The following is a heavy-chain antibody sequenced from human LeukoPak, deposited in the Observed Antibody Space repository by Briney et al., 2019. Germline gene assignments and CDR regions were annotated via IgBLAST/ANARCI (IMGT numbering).Heavy chain of an antibody. CDR2: IHHSGST. J-gene: IGHJ4*02. CDR1: GDSISSNYW. D-gene: IGHD3-22*01. V-gene: IGHV4-4*02. CDR3: ARGIPGYFGTSGYYYEY. Sequence: SGTLSLTCAVSGDSISSNYWWTWVRQPPGKGLEWIGEIHHSGSTNYSPSFKSRVTVSVDNSRNDFSLSLTSVSAAVTAVYYCARGIPGYFGTSGYYYEYWGQGTLVTVSS.